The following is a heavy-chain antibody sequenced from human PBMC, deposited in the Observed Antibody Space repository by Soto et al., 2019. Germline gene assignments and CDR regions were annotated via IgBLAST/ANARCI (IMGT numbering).Heavy chain of an antibody. D-gene: IGHD2-2*01. J-gene: IGHJ5*02. CDR2: ISYDGSNK. V-gene: IGHV3-30*03. CDR1: GFTFSSYG. CDR3: ARGRIPSAIFDWFDP. Sequence: AGGSLRLSCAASGFTFSSYGMHWVRQAPGEGLEWVAVISYDGSNKYYADSVKGRFTISRDNSKNTMYLQMNSLRGEDTGVYYCARGRIPSAIFDWFDPWGQGTLVTVSS.